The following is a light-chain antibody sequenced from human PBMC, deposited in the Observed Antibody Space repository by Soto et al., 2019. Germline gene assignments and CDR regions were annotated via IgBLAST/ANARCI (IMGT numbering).Light chain of an antibody. CDR2: DAS. V-gene: IGKV1-5*01. CDR3: QQYNSYSTFT. J-gene: IGKJ3*01. CDR1: QSISSW. Sequence: DIQMTQSPSTLSASVGDRVTITCRASQSISSWLAWYQQKPGKAPKLLIYDASSLESGVPSRFSGSGSGTEFTLTISSLQPDDFATYYCQQYNSYSTFTFVPGTKVDIK.